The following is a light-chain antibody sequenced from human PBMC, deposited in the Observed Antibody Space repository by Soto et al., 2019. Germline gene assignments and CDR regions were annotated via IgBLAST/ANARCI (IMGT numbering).Light chain of an antibody. CDR2: AAS. CDR1: QDIGSS. J-gene: IGKJ1*01. CDR3: QQYNSYPRT. V-gene: IGKV1-16*01. Sequence: DIQMTQSPSSLSVSVGDRVTITCRASQDIGSSLGWFQQKPGKAPKSLIYAASTLQVGVPSRFSSRGSVTDFILTISSLQPEDFATYYCQQYNSYPRTFGQGTKVEIK.